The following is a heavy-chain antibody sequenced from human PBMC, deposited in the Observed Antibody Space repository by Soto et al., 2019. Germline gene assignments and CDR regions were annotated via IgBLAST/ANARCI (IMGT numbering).Heavy chain of an antibody. Sequence: VQLVQSGAEMKRPESSVKVSCEASGGPFTNYTLSWRRQAPGQGLEWMGWIIPVLNIAKYAQKFQDRINITAEKSINTAYLEVSSLRSEDTAIYFCARANTASTPFVFWGQGTLVTVSS. D-gene: IGHD2-21*02. CDR1: GGPFTNYT. CDR3: ARANTASTPFVF. V-gene: IGHV1-69*02. J-gene: IGHJ4*02. CDR2: IIPVLNIA.